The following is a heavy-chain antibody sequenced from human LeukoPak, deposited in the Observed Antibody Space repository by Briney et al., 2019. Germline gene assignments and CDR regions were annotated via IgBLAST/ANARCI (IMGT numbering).Heavy chain of an antibody. CDR2: IIPIFGTA. Sequence: ASVKVSCKASGGTFSSYAISWVRQAPGRGLEWMGGIIPIFGTANYAQKFQGRVTMTRNTSISTAYMELSSLRSDDTAVYYCARGPPNWGYDYWGPGTLVTVSS. V-gene: IGHV1-69*05. CDR3: ARGPPNWGYDY. J-gene: IGHJ4*02. CDR1: GGTFSSYA. D-gene: IGHD7-27*01.